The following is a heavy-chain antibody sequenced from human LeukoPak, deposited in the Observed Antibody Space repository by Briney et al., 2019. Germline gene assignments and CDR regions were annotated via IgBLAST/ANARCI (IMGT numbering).Heavy chain of an antibody. CDR1: GFTFSSYA. CDR2: ISFDGSNK. D-gene: IGHD5-12*01. CDR3: ARGRFGGYDLHDY. V-gene: IGHV3-30*04. J-gene: IGHJ4*02. Sequence: GGSLRLSCAASGFTFSSYAMHWVRQAPGKGLEWVAVISFDGSNKYYADSVKGRFTISRDNSKNTLFLQMISLTAEDTAVYYCARGRFGGYDLHDYWGQGTRVTVSS.